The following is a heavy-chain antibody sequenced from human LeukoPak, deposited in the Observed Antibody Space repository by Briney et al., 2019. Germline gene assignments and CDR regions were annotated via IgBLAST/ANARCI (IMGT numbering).Heavy chain of an antibody. V-gene: IGHV1-24*01. D-gene: IGHD3-16*02. J-gene: IGHJ4*02. CDR2: FDPEDGET. CDR1: GYTLTELS. CDR3: ATDKGDYVWGSYRYSFDY. Sequence: VSVKVSCKVSGYTLTELSMHWVRQAPGKGLEWMGGFDPEDGETIYAQKFQGRVTMTEDTSTDTAYMELSSLRSEDTAVYYCATDKGDYVWGSYRYSFDYWGQGTLVTVSS.